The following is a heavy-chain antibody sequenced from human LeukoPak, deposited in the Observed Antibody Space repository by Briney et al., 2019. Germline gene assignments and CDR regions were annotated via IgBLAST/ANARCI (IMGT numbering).Heavy chain of an antibody. Sequence: GGSLILSCAASGFTFSDHSMSWVRQAPGKGLEWVANTKQDGCEKNYVDSVKGRFTISRDNAKNSLYLQMNSLRAEDTAVYYCASTFGLGAFWGQGTLVTVSS. CDR1: GFTFSDHS. J-gene: IGHJ4*02. D-gene: IGHD3/OR15-3a*01. V-gene: IGHV3-7*05. CDR2: TKQDGCEK. CDR3: ASTFGLGAF.